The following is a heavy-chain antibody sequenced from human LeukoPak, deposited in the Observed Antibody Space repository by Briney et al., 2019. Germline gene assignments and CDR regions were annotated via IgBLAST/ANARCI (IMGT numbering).Heavy chain of an antibody. CDR1: GSTFSSYV. D-gene: IGHD3-10*02. V-gene: IGHV3-30*02. J-gene: IGHJ6*04. CDR2: IRYDGSKK. Sequence: QAGGSLRLSCAASGSTFSSYVMHWVRQAPGKGLEWVAIIRYDGSKKYYADSVKGRFTISRDNTKNSLYLQMNSLRAEDTAVYYCAELGITMIGGVWGKGTTVTISS. CDR3: AELGITMIGGV.